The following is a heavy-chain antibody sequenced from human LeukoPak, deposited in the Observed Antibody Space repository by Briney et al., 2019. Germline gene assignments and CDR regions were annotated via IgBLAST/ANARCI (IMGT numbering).Heavy chain of an antibody. V-gene: IGHV4-39*07. Sequence: PSETLSLTCTVSGGSINSSSYYWGWIRQPPGKGLEWIGSIYHSGSTYYNPSLKSRVTISVDTSKNQFSLKLSSVTAADTAVYYCARVPDYQFSLCGGDCYIDYWGQGTLVTVSS. J-gene: IGHJ4*02. CDR3: ARVPDYQFSLCGGDCYIDY. CDR2: IYHSGST. CDR1: GGSINSSSYY. D-gene: IGHD2-21*02.